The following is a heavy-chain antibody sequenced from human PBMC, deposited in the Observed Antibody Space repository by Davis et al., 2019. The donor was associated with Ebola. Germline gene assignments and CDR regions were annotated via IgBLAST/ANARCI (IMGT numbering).Heavy chain of an antibody. CDR1: GFTVSSNY. D-gene: IGHD6-13*01. J-gene: IGHJ6*02. Sequence: PGGSLRLSCAASGFTVSSNYMSWVRQAPGKGLEWVSVIYSGGSTYYADSVKGRFTISRDNAKNSLYLQMNSLRDEDTAVYYCARGSSSWYLGYYGMDVWGQGTTVTVSS. CDR2: IYSGGST. CDR3: ARGSSSWYLGYYGMDV. V-gene: IGHV3-66*01.